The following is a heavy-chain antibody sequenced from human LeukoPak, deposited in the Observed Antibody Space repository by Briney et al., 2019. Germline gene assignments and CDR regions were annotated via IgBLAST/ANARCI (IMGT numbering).Heavy chain of an antibody. V-gene: IGHV4-4*07. CDR1: GGSISNNY. J-gene: IGHJ4*02. CDR3: ARAVYSSGWAFDY. CDR2: IYNSGST. D-gene: IGHD6-19*01. Sequence: SETLSLTCTVSGGSISNNYWSWIRQPAGKGLEWIGRIYNSGSTNYNPSLKSRVTISVDTSKNQFSLKLSSVTAADTAVHYCARAVYSSGWAFDYWGQGTLVTVSS.